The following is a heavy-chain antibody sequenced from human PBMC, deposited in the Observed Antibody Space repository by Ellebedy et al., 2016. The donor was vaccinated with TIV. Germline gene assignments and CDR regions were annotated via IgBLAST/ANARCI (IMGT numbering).Heavy chain of an antibody. Sequence: ASVKVSCXASGGTFSSYAISWVRQAPGQGLEWMGWINPNSGGTNYAQKFQGWVTMTRDTSISTAYMELSRLRSDDTAVYYCARGDPIAVAGTGGAFDIWGQGTMVTVSS. V-gene: IGHV1-2*04. CDR2: INPNSGGT. J-gene: IGHJ3*02. CDR3: ARGDPIAVAGTGGAFDI. D-gene: IGHD6-19*01. CDR1: GGTFSSYA.